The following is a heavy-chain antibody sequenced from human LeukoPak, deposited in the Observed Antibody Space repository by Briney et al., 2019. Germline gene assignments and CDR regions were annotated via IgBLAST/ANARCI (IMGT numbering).Heavy chain of an antibody. V-gene: IGHV1-2*06. Sequence: ASVKVSCKASGYTFTGYYMNWVRQAPGQGLEWMGRINPNSGGTNYAQKFQGRVTMTRDTSISTAYMELSRLRSDDTAVYYCAREEDYYDYVWGCHYWGQGTLVTVSS. CDR2: INPNSGGT. CDR1: GYTFTGYY. D-gene: IGHD3-16*01. CDR3: AREEDYYDYVWGCHY. J-gene: IGHJ4*02.